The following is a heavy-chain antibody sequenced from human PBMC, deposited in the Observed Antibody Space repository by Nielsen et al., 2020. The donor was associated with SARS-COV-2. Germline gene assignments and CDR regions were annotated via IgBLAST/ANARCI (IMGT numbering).Heavy chain of an antibody. CDR2: IKQEGSEK. Sequence: GESLKISCAASGCTFRSYWMSWVRQAPGKGLEWVANIKQEGSEKYYVDSVKGRFTISRDNAKNSLYLQMNSLRAEDTAVYYCARAITFGGVIYIRRYYFGYWGQGTLVTVSS. CDR3: ARAITFGGVIYIRRYYFGY. V-gene: IGHV3-7*03. CDR1: GCTFRSYW. J-gene: IGHJ4*02. D-gene: IGHD3-16*02.